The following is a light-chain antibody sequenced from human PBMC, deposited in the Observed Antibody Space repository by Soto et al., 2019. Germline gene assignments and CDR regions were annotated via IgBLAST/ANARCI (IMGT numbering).Light chain of an antibody. CDR3: LQDYNYPWT. CDR2: DAS. J-gene: IGKJ1*01. Sequence: EIVMTQSPATLSVSPGERATLSCRASESVSSNLAWYQQKPGQAPRLFIYDASTRATGIPARFSGSGSGTDFTLTISRLEPEDFAVYYCLQDYNYPWTFGQGTKVDIK. V-gene: IGKV3D-15*01. CDR1: ESVSSN.